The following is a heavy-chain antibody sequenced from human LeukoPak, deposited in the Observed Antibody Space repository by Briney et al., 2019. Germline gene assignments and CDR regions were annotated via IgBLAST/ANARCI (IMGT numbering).Heavy chain of an antibody. D-gene: IGHD2-2*01. J-gene: IGHJ5*02. CDR2: IKQDGSEK. V-gene: IGHV3-7*01. Sequence: GGSLRLSCAASGFTFSSHWMSWVRQAPGKGLEWVANIKQDGSEKYYVDSVKGRFTISRDDAKNSLYLQMNSLRAEDTAVYYCARDDCSSISCYHNWFDPWGQGTLVTVSS. CDR3: ARDDCSSISCYHNWFDP. CDR1: GFTFSSHW.